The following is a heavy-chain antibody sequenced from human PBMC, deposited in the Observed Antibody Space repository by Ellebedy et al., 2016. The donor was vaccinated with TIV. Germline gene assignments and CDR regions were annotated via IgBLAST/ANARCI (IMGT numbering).Heavy chain of an antibody. CDR3: ARDHGSGIVNWYFDL. D-gene: IGHD3-10*01. Sequence: GESLKISCAASGFTFSSYGMHWVRQAPGKGLEWVAVISYDGSNKYYADSVKGRFTISRDNSKNTLYLQMNSLRAEDTAVYYCARDHGSGIVNWYFDLWGRGTLVTVSS. J-gene: IGHJ2*01. CDR2: ISYDGSNK. CDR1: GFTFSSYG. V-gene: IGHV3-30*03.